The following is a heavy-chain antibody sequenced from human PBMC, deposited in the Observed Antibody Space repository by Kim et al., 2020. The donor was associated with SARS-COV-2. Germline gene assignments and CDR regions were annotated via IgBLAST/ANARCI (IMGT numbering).Heavy chain of an antibody. CDR2: TT. Sequence: TTDYAAPVKGRFTVSRDDSKNTLYLQMNSLKIEDTAMYFCTTGYSSACDGHWGQGTLVTVSS. V-gene: IGHV3-15*01. CDR3: TTGYSSACDGH. D-gene: IGHD6-19*01. J-gene: IGHJ4*02.